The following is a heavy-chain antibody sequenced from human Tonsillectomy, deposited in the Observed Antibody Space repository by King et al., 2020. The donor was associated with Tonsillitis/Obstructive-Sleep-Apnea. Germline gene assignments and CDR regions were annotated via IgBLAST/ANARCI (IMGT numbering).Heavy chain of an antibody. CDR1: GGTFTSYG. J-gene: IGHJ4*02. D-gene: IGHD3-22*01. CDR3: ARDIATKIVDY. Sequence: QLVQSGAEVKKPGSSVKVSCKASGGTFTSYGVTWVRQAPGQGLEWMGRIIPILGIANYAQKFQGRVTITADKSTSTAYMELSSLRSEDTAVYYCARDIATKIVDYWGQGTLVTVSS. V-gene: IGHV1-69*09. CDR2: IIPILGIA.